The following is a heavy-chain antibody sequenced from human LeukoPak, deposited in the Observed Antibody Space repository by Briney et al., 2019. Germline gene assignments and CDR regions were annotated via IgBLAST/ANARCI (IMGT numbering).Heavy chain of an antibody. CDR3: AKDHGVAVTGMLY. CDR2: ISGTGTNT. Sequence: PGGSLRLSCAASGFAFISFTMSWVRQTPGKGLEWVASISGTGTNTYYADSVKGRFTISRDNSRNTLYLQMNSLGAEDTAIYYCAKDHGVAVTGMLYWGQGTLVTVSS. D-gene: IGHD6-19*01. V-gene: IGHV3-23*01. CDR1: GFAFISFT. J-gene: IGHJ4*02.